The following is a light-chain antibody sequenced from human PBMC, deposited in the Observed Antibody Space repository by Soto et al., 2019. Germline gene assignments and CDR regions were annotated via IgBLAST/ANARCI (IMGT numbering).Light chain of an antibody. J-gene: IGKJ1*01. CDR3: KHYNIYGT. Sequence: DIQMTQSPSTLSASVGDRVTITCRASQSISSSLAWYQQKPGKAPKLLIYKASSLESGVPSRFSGSGSGTDFTLTISSVQPDDFETYYCKHYNIYGTSAKGTKVKIK. V-gene: IGKV1-5*03. CDR2: KAS. CDR1: QSISSS.